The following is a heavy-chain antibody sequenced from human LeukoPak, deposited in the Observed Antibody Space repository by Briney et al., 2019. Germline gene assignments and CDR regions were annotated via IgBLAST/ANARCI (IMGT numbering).Heavy chain of an antibody. CDR3: AREGYFWSGYYSD. J-gene: IGHJ4*02. CDR1: GFTFSNYW. Sequence: PGGSLRLSCAASGFTFSNYWMNWVRQAPGKGLEWVANIKQDRSEKYYVDSVKGRFTISRDNGKNSLYLQMNSLRAEDTAVYYCAREGYFWSGYYSDWGQGTLVSVSS. CDR2: IKQDRSEK. V-gene: IGHV3-7*01. D-gene: IGHD3-3*01.